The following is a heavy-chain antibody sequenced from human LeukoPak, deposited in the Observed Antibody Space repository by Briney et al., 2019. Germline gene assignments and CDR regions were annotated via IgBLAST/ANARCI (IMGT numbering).Heavy chain of an antibody. CDR3: ARVRVDTAMVTSLDY. Sequence: GASVKVSCKASGYTFTGYYMHWVRQAPGQGLEWMGWINPNSGGTNYAQKFQGRVTMTRDTSISTAYMELSRLRSDDTAVYYCARVRVDTAMVTSLDYWGQGTLVTVSS. CDR2: INPNSGGT. CDR1: GYTFTGYY. D-gene: IGHD5-18*01. V-gene: IGHV1-2*02. J-gene: IGHJ4*02.